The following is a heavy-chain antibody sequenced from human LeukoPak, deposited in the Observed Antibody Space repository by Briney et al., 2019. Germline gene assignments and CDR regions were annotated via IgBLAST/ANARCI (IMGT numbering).Heavy chain of an antibody. CDR1: GFTFSSYA. J-gene: IGHJ5*02. D-gene: IGHD3-22*01. CDR2: ISYDGSNK. Sequence: PGGSLRLSCAASGFTFSSYAMHWVRQAPGKGLEWVAVISYDGSNKYYADSVKGRFTISRDNSKNTLYLQMNSLRAEDTAVYYCAREVLPLKLSYYDSSGFHAGGWFDPWGQGTLVTVSS. V-gene: IGHV3-30*04. CDR3: AREVLPLKLSYYDSSGFHAGGWFDP.